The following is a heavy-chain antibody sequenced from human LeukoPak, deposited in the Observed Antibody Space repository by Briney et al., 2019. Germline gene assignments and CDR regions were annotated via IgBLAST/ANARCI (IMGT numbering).Heavy chain of an antibody. CDR2: ISGSGGST. J-gene: IGHJ6*02. CDR3: AKSGYGSEPYYYYGMDV. V-gene: IGHV3-23*01. CDR1: GFTFDDYA. D-gene: IGHD1-14*01. Sequence: GGSLRLSCAASGFTFDDYAMHWVRQAPGKGLEWVSAISGSGGSTYYADSVKGRFTISRDNSKNTLYLQMNSLRAEDTAVYYCAKSGYGSEPYYYYGMDVWGQGTTVTVSS.